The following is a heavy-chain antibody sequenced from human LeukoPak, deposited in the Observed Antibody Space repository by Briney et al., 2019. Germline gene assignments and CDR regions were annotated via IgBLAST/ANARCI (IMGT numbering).Heavy chain of an antibody. CDR3: ASGGYDYVWGSYRYTN. CDR2: IHYSGGT. D-gene: IGHD3-16*02. Sequence: PSETLSLTCTVSGGSISSYYWSWIRQPPGKGLEWIGYIHYSGGTNHNPSLKSRVTSSVDTSKNQFSLKLSSVTAADTAVYYCASGGYDYVWGSYRYTNWGQGTLVTVSS. CDR1: GGSISSYY. J-gene: IGHJ4*02. V-gene: IGHV4-59*01.